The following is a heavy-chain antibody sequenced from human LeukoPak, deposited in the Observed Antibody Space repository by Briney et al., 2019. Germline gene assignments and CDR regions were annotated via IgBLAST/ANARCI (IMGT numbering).Heavy chain of an antibody. J-gene: IGHJ6*03. D-gene: IGHD2-15*01. V-gene: IGHV1-18*01. Sequence: ASVTVSCTASGYTFTSYGISWVRQAPGQGLEWMGWISAYNGNTNYAQKLQGRVTMTTDTSTSTAYMELRSLRSDDTAVYYCARDLVVVADDYYYYYYMDVWGKGTTVTVSS. CDR1: GYTFTSYG. CDR3: ARDLVVVADDYYYYYYMDV. CDR2: ISAYNGNT.